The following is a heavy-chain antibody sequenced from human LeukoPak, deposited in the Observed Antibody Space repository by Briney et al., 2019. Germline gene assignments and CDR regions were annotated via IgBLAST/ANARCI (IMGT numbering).Heavy chain of an antibody. D-gene: IGHD1-26*01. J-gene: IGHJ4*02. CDR1: GFTFSSYA. CDR2: INQDGTDK. Sequence: GGSLRLSCAASGFTFSSYAMSWVRQAPGKGLEWVAHINQDGTDKYYVDSVKGRFTISRDNGKNSLYLQMNSLRAEDTAIYYCAKEYTGTFSPFPSYFDNWGQGTLVTVSS. CDR3: AKEYTGTFSPFPSYFDN. V-gene: IGHV3-7*03.